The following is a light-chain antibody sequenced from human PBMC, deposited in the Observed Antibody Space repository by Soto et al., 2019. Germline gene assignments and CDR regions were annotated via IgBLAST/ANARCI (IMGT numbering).Light chain of an antibody. CDR3: CSYAGGDVV. V-gene: IGLV2-11*01. CDR1: SSDVGGYNY. Sequence: QSALTQPRSVSGSPGQSVTISCTGTSSDVGGYNYVSWYQQHPGKAPKLMIYDVSKRPSGVPDRFSGSKSGNTASLTISGLQAEDEADYYCCSYAGGDVVFGGGTKVTVL. CDR2: DVS. J-gene: IGLJ2*01.